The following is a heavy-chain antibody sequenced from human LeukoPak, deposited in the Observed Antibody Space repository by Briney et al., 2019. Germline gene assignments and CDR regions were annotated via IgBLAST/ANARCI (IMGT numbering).Heavy chain of an antibody. D-gene: IGHD6-19*01. V-gene: IGHV3-21*01. CDR1: GFTFSSYS. CDR3: ARDSGYSSGWYYFDY. CDR2: ISSSSSYI. J-gene: IGHJ4*02. Sequence: GGSLRLSCAVSGFTFSSYSMNWVRQAPGKGLEWVSSISSSSSYIYYADSVKGRFTISRDNAKNSLYLQMNSLRAEDTAVYYCARDSGYSSGWYYFDYWGQGTLVTVSS.